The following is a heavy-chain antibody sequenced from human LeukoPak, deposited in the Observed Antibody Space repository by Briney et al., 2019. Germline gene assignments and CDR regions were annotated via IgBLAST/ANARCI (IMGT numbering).Heavy chain of an antibody. CDR3: ARDSASRGSYCRS. V-gene: IGHV3-21*01. Sequence: GGSLRLSCAASGFTFSSYSMNWVRRAPGKGLEWVSSISSSSSYIYYADSVKGRFTISRDNAKNSLYLQMNSLRAEDTAVYYCARDSASRGSYCRSWGQGTLVTVSS. CDR2: ISSSSSYI. D-gene: IGHD6-25*01. CDR1: GFTFSSYS. J-gene: IGHJ4*02.